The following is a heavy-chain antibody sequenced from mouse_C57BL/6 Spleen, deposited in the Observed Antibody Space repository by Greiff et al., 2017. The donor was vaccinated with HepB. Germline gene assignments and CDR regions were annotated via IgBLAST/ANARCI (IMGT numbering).Heavy chain of an antibody. D-gene: IGHD2-4*01. J-gene: IGHJ2*01. CDR3: ARSDYDGDYFDY. Sequence: QVHVKQSGAELARPGASVKMSCKASGYTFTSYTMHWVKQRPGQGLEWIGYINPSSGYTKYNQKFKDKATLTADKSSSTAYMQLSSLTSEDSAVYYCARSDYDGDYFDYWGQGTTLTVSS. CDR1: GYTFTSYT. V-gene: IGHV1-4*01. CDR2: INPSSGYT.